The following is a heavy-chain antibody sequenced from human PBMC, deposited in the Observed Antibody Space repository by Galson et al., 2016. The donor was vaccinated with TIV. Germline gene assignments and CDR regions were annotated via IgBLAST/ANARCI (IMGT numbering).Heavy chain of an antibody. V-gene: IGHV3-30*18. CDR1: GFSSSDYG. CDR2: ISYDGSYK. J-gene: IGHJ4*02. D-gene: IGHD4-17*01. Sequence: SLRLSCAASGFSSSDYGLHWVRQAPGRGLEWLAVISYDGSYKYYADSVKGRFTISRDNTKNTVSLQMNSLRPEDTGVYYCAKDPRLYGDYLLAYFDFWGQGDLVTVST. CDR3: AKDPRLYGDYLLAYFDF.